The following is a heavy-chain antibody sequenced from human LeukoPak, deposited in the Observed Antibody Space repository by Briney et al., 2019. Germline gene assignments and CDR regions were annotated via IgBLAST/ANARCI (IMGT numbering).Heavy chain of an antibody. D-gene: IGHD5-12*01. CDR3: VKLSAYDQGQ. CDR1: GYTFTGYY. V-gene: IGHV1-2*02. Sequence: ASVKVSCKASGYTFTGYYLHWVRQAPGQGLEWMGWINPNSGGTKYAQKFQGRVTMTKATSITTAYMEMNRLKSDDTAVYFCVKLSAYDQGQWGQGTRVTVSS. J-gene: IGHJ1*01. CDR2: INPNSGGT.